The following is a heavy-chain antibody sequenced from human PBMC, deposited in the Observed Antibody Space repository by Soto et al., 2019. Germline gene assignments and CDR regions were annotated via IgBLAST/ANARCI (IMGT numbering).Heavy chain of an antibody. V-gene: IGHV3-23*01. CDR3: ARGGYDFWSGHGNWFDP. CDR2: ISGSGGST. Sequence: EVQLLESGGGLVQPGGSLRLSCAASGFTFSSYAMSWVRQAPGKGLEWVSAISGSGGSTYYADSVKGRFTISRDNSKNTLYLQMNSLRAEDTAVYYCARGGYDFWSGHGNWFDPWGQGTLVTVSS. D-gene: IGHD3-3*01. J-gene: IGHJ5*02. CDR1: GFTFSSYA.